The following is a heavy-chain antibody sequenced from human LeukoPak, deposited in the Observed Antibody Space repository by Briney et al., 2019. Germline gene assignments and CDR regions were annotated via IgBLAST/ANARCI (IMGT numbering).Heavy chain of an antibody. J-gene: IGHJ4*02. D-gene: IGHD3-22*01. CDR3: ALKRGYYDSSGYPFDY. CDR1: GYTFTGYY. Sequence: ASVKVSCKASGYTFTGYYMHWVRQAPGQGLEWMGWINPNSGGTNYAQKFQGRVTMTRDTSISTAYMEPSRLRSDDTAVYYCALKRGYYDSSGYPFDYWGQGTLVTVSS. V-gene: IGHV1-2*02. CDR2: INPNSGGT.